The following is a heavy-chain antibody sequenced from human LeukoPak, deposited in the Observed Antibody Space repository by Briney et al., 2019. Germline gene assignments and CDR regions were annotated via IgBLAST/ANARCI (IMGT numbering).Heavy chain of an antibody. Sequence: GGSLRLSCAASGFTLSSYSMNWVRQAPGKGLEWVSYISSSSSTIYYADSVKGRFTISRDNAKNSLYLQMNSLRDEDTAVYYCARDRPGLYQLLSGDDNWFDPWGQGTLVTVSS. D-gene: IGHD2-2*01. J-gene: IGHJ5*02. CDR1: GFTLSSYS. CDR2: ISSSSSTI. CDR3: ARDRPGLYQLLSGDDNWFDP. V-gene: IGHV3-48*02.